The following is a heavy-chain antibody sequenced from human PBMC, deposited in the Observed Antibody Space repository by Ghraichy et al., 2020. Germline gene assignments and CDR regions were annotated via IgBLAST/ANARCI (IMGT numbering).Heavy chain of an antibody. CDR1: GGTFSSYA. Sequence: SVKVSCKASGGTFSSYAISWVRQAPGQGLEWMGGIIPILGIANYAQKFQGRVTITADKSTSTAYMELSSLRSEDTAVYYCARSRRVGMGTDYYYGMDVWGQGTTVTVSS. D-gene: IGHD2-21*01. J-gene: IGHJ6*02. V-gene: IGHV1-69*10. CDR3: ARSRRVGMGTDYYYGMDV. CDR2: IIPILGIA.